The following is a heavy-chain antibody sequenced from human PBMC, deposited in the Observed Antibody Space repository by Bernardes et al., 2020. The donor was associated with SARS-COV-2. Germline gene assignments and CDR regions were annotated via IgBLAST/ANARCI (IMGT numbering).Heavy chain of an antibody. CDR2: IYYSGST. V-gene: IGHV4-39*01. CDR1: GGSISSSSHY. J-gene: IGHJ3*02. CDR3: ARLTLLYSGSHLDAFAI. Sequence: SETLSLTSTVSGGSISSSSHYCGWIRQPPWKGLEWIGSIYYSGSTYYNPSLKSRVTISVDTSKNQFSLKLSSVTAADTAVYYCARLTLLYSGSHLDAFAIWGQGTMVTVSS. D-gene: IGHD1-26*01.